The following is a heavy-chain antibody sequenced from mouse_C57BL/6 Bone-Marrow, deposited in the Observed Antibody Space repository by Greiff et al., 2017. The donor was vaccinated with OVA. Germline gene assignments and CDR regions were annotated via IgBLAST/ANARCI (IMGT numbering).Heavy chain of an antibody. CDR2: IDPSDSYT. CDR3: ARGQALAY. V-gene: IGHV1-69*01. Sequence: QVQLQQPGAELVMPGASVKLSCKASGYTFTSYWMHWVKQRPGQGLEWIGEIDPSDSYTNYNQKFKGKSTLTVDKSSSTAYMQLSSLTSEDSAVYYCARGQALAYWGQGTLVTVSA. J-gene: IGHJ3*01. CDR1: GYTFTSYW. D-gene: IGHD3-2*02.